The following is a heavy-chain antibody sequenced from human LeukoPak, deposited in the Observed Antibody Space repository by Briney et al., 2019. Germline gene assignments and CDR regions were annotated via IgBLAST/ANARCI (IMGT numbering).Heavy chain of an antibody. V-gene: IGHV3-74*01. Sequence: GGSLRLSCAASGFTVSTNDMSWVRQAPGKGLVWVSRINTDGGNTNYADSVKGRFTISRDNAKNTLYLQMNSLRAEDTAVYYCARTSTLWFGDFDPFDIWGQGTMVTVSS. CDR1: GFTVSTND. J-gene: IGHJ3*02. CDR2: INTDGGNT. CDR3: ARTSTLWFGDFDPFDI. D-gene: IGHD3-10*01.